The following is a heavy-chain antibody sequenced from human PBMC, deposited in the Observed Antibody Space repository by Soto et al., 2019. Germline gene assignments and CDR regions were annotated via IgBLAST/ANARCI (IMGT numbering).Heavy chain of an antibody. CDR2: ISAYNGNT. D-gene: IGHD6-6*01. V-gene: IGHV1-18*01. J-gene: IGHJ6*02. CDR3: ARGRGAARHPGYYYYYGMDV. Sequence: QVQLVQSGAEVKKPGASVKVSCKASGYTFTSYGISWVRQAPGQGLEWMGWISAYNGNTNYAQKLQGRVTMTTDASTSTAYMELRSLRSDDTAVYYCARGRGAARHPGYYYYYGMDVWGQGTTVTVSS. CDR1: GYTFTSYG.